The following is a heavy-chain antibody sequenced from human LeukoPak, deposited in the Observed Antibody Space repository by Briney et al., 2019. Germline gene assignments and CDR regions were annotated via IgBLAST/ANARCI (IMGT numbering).Heavy chain of an antibody. Sequence: ASVKVSCKASGYTFTGYYMHWVRQAPGQGLEWMGWINPNSGGTNYAQKFQGWVTVTRDTSISTAYMELSRLRSDDTAVYYCARGGAYSGYDDDAFDIWGQGTMVTVSS. CDR3: ARGGAYSGYDDDAFDI. CDR2: INPNSGGT. CDR1: GYTFTGYY. V-gene: IGHV1-2*04. D-gene: IGHD5-12*01. J-gene: IGHJ3*02.